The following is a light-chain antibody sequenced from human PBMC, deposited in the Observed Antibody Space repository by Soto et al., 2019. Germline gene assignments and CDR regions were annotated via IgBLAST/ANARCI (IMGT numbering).Light chain of an antibody. CDR2: DAF. CDR1: QSLSGW. V-gene: IGKV1-5*01. Sequence: DIQMTQSPSSLSASVGDRVTITCRASQSLSGWLAWYQQTPGKAPKLLISDAFRLESGVPSRFRGSGSGTEFSLTISSLQPGDSSTYYYQQYASYPWTFGRGTKVDIK. J-gene: IGKJ1*01. CDR3: QQYASYPWT.